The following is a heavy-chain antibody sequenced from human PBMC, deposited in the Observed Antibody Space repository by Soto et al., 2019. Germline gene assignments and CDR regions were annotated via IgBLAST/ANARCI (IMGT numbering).Heavy chain of an antibody. CDR2: IDPSDSYT. D-gene: IGHD3-22*01. V-gene: IGHV5-10-1*01. CDR1: GYSFTSYW. J-gene: IGHJ4*02. Sequence: GESLKISCKGSGYSFTSYWISWVRQMPGKGLEWMGRIDPSDSYTNYSPSFQGHVTISADKSISTAYLQWSSLKASDTAMYYCARPGTDYYDSSGKSAESDYWGQGTLVTVSS. CDR3: ARPGTDYYDSSGKSAESDY.